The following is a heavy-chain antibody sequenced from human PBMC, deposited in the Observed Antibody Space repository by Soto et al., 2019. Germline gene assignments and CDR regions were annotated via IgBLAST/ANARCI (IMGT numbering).Heavy chain of an antibody. CDR1: GGTFSSYA. D-gene: IGHD3-3*01. V-gene: IGHV1-69*06. CDR3: ARGAPRITIFGVVMSWFDP. J-gene: IGHJ5*02. Sequence: QVQLVQSGAEVKKPGSSVKVSCKASGGTFSSYAISWVRQAPGQGLEWMGGIIPIFGTANYAKKFQGRVTITAVKSTSTAYMELSSLRSEDTAVYYCARGAPRITIFGVVMSWFDPWGQGTLVTVSS. CDR2: IIPIFGTA.